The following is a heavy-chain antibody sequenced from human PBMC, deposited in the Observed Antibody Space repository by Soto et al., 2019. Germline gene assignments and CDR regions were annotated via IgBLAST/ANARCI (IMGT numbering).Heavy chain of an antibody. CDR1: GFTFSNYS. CDR3: AKQARDATSSPYYFDY. CDR2: ISSAVNT. V-gene: IGHV3-23*01. D-gene: IGHD6-6*01. J-gene: IGHJ4*02. Sequence: XVCLRLSCAGCGFTFSNYSMSWVRQAPGKGLEWVSAISSAVNTYYADSVKGRFTISRDNSKNTLSLQMNSLRAEDTAVYYCAKQARDATSSPYYFDYCGQRTLVTVSS.